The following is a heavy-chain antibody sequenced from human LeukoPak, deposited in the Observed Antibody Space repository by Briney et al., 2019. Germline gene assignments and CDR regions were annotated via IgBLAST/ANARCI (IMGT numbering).Heavy chain of an antibody. V-gene: IGHV1-2*02. D-gene: IGHD6-19*01. CDR2: ISPNSGGT. J-gene: IGHJ4*02. CDR3: ARARYSSGWYPFDY. Sequence: ASVKVSCKASGYTFTGYYLHWVRQAPGQGLEWMGWISPNSGGTNYAQKFQGRVTMTRDTSISVAYMELSRLTSDDTAMYYCARARYSSGWYPFDYWGQGTLVTVSS. CDR1: GYTFTGYY.